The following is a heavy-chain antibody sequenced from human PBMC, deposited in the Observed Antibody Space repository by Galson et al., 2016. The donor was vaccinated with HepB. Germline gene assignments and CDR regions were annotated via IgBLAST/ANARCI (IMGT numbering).Heavy chain of an antibody. CDR3: ARLGDLLTGSVGWFDP. CDR1: GFIFSDYE. D-gene: IGHD3-9*01. Sequence: SLRLSCAASGFIFSDYEMNWVRLALGKGLEWVAYISGSGYPLYNDGCVKGRFTISRDNAKNSLYLQMNSLKASDTAMYYCARLGDLLTGSVGWFDPWGQGTLVTVSS. J-gene: IGHJ5*02. V-gene: IGHV3-48*03. CDR2: ISGSGYPL.